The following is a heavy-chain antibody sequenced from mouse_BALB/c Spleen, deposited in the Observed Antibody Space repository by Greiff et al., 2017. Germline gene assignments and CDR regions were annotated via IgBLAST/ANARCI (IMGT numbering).Heavy chain of an antibody. V-gene: IGHV2-9*02. D-gene: IGHD2-14*01. CDR2: IWAGGST. CDR3: ARDYYRYDGYFDV. J-gene: IGHJ1*01. CDR1: GFSLTSYG. Sequence: VMLVESGPGLVAPSQSLSITCTVSGFSLTSYGVHWVRQPPGKGLEWLGVIWAGGSTNYNSALMSRLSISKDNSKSQVFLKMNSLQTDDTAMYYCARDYYRYDGYFDVWGAGTTVTVSS.